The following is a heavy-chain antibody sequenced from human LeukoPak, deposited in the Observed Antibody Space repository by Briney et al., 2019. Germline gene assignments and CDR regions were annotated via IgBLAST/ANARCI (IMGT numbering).Heavy chain of an antibody. CDR3: ARDAADSSGYYYHYYYYGMDV. CDR2: TYYRSKWYN. Sequence: SHTLSLTCAISGDSVSSNSAAWNWIRQSPSRGLEWLGRTYYRSKWYNDYAVSVKSRITINPDTSKSQSSLQLNSVTPEDTAVYYCARDAADSSGYYYHYYYYGMDVWGQGTTVTVSS. J-gene: IGHJ6*02. CDR1: GDSVSSNSAA. V-gene: IGHV6-1*01. D-gene: IGHD3-22*01.